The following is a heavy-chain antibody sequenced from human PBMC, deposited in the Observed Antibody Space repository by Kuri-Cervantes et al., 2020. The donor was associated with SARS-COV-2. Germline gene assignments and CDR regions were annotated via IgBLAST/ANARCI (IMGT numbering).Heavy chain of an antibody. D-gene: IGHD4-17*01. CDR2: IYHSGST. Sequence: GSLRLSCAVSGYSISSGYYWGWIRQPPGKGLEWIGSIYHSGSTYYNPSLKSRVTISVDTSKNQFSLKLSSVTAADTAVYYCARHKDYGDYLGAFDIWGQGTMVTVSS. J-gene: IGHJ3*02. V-gene: IGHV4-38-2*01. CDR3: ARHKDYGDYLGAFDI. CDR1: GYSISSGYY.